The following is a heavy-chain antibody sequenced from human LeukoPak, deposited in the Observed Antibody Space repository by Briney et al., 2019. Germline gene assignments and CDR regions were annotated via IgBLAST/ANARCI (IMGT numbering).Heavy chain of an antibody. V-gene: IGHV3-33*01. CDR3: AREAIVPAEPRRVWFDP. CDR1: GFTFSSYG. J-gene: IGHJ5*02. Sequence: PGGSLRLSCAASGFTFSSYGMHWVRQAPGKGLEWVAVIWYDGSNKYYADSVKGRFTISRDNSKNTLYLQMNSLRAEDTAVYYCAREAIVPAEPRRVWFDPWGEGTLVTVSS. D-gene: IGHD2-2*01. CDR2: IWYDGSNK.